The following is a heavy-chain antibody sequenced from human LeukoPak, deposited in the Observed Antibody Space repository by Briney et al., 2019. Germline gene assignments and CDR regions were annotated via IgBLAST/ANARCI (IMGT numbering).Heavy chain of an antibody. V-gene: IGHV3-23*01. CDR1: GFTFSSYA. CDR2: ISGSGGST. CDR3: ARVRDLYNHVFEN. D-gene: IGHD5-24*01. Sequence: PGGSLRLSCAASGFTFSSYAMSWVRQAPGKGLEWVSAISGSGGSTYYADSVKGRFTISRDNSKNTLHLQMNNLRVDDTAVYYCARVRDLYNHVFENCGQGTLVTVS. J-gene: IGHJ4*02.